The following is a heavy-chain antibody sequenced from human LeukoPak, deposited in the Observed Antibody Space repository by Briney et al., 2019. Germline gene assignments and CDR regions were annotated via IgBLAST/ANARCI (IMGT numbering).Heavy chain of an antibody. V-gene: IGHV3-7*03. J-gene: IGHJ4*02. CDR2: IKQDRSEI. CDR1: GFTFSSHW. D-gene: IGHD3-22*01. Sequence: PGGSLRLSCADSGFTFSSHWMSWVRQAPGKGLEWVANIKQDRSEIYYLDSVKGRFTISRDNAKNSLYLQMNSLRAEDTALYYCARGGGRKGSSGYPRVSDYWGQGTLVTVSS. CDR3: ARGGGRKGSSGYPRVSDY.